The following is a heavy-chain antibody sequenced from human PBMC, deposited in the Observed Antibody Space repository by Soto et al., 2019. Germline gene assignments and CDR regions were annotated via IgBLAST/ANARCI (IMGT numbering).Heavy chain of an antibody. CDR1: GFTFSSYG. D-gene: IGHD4-17*01. Sequence: GGSLRLSCAASGFTFSSYGMHWVRQAPGKGLEWVAVIWYDGSNKYYADSVKGRFTISRDNSKNTLYLQMNSLRAEDTAVYYCARDHSYGDYVVGWFDPWGQGTLVTVSS. V-gene: IGHV3-33*01. J-gene: IGHJ5*02. CDR3: ARDHSYGDYVVGWFDP. CDR2: IWYDGSNK.